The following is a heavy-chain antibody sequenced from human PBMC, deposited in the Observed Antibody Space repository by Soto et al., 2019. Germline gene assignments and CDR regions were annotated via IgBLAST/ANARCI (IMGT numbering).Heavy chain of an antibody. CDR2: ISGSGGST. J-gene: IGHJ6*02. Sequence: PGGSLRLSCAASGFTFSSYAMSWVRQAPGKGLEWVSAISGSGGSTYYADSVKGRFTISRDNSKNTLYLQMNSLRAEDTAVYYCAKDVGASGLSWLDYYYGMDVWGQGTTVTVSS. CDR3: AKDVGASGLSWLDYYYGMDV. CDR1: GFTFSSYA. V-gene: IGHV3-23*01. D-gene: IGHD5-12*01.